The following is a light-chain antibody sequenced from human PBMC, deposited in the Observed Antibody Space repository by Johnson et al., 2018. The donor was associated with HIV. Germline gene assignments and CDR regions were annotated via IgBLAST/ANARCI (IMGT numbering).Light chain of an antibody. Sequence: QSVLTQPPSVSAAPGQKVTISCSGSSSNIGNNYVSWYQQLPGTAPKLLIYDNNKRPSGIPDRFSGSKSGTSATLGIAGLQTGDEADYFFGTWDNSLNVYVFGTATKVTVL. J-gene: IGLJ1*01. CDR2: DNN. V-gene: IGLV1-51*01. CDR1: SSNIGNNY. CDR3: GTWDNSLNVYV.